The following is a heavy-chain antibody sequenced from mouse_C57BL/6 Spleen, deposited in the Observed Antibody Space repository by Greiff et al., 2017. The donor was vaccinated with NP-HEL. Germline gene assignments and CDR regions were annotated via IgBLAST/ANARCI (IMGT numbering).Heavy chain of an antibody. J-gene: IGHJ4*01. V-gene: IGHV1-72*01. CDR1: GYTFTSYW. CDR3: TRLNDCDYYLAMDY. Sequence: QVQLQQSGAELVKPGASVKLSCKASGYTFTSYWMHWVKQRPGRGLEWIGRIDPDSGGTKYNEKFKSKATLTVDKPSSTAYMQLSSLTSEDSAVYYCTRLNDCDYYLAMDYWGQGTSVTVSS. D-gene: IGHD2-4*01. CDR2: IDPDSGGT.